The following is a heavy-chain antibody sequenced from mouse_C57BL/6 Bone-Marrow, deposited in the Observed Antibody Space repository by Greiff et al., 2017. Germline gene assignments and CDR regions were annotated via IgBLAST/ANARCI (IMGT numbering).Heavy chain of an antibody. V-gene: IGHV1-82*01. CDR2: IYPGDGDT. D-gene: IGHD4-1*01. CDR3: ASNWYYAMDY. CDR1: GYAFSSSW. Sequence: QVQLQQSGPELVKPGASVKISCKASGYAFSSSWMNWVKQRPGKGLEWIGRIYPGDGDTNYNGKFKGKATLTADKSSSTAYMQLSSLTSEVSAVYFCASNWYYAMDYWGQGTSVTVSS. J-gene: IGHJ4*01.